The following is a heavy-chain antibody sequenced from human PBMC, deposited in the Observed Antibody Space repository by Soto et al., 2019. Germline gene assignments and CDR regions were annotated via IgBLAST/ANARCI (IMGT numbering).Heavy chain of an antibody. D-gene: IGHD5-18*01. V-gene: IGHV6-1*01. CDR2: TYYRSKWYN. CDR1: GDSVSSNSAA. J-gene: IGHJ6*02. CDR3: EAMAQGDYGMDV. Sequence: SQTLSLTCVISGDSVSSNSAAWNWIRQSPSRGLEWLGRTYYRSKWYNDYAVSVKSRITINPDTSKNQFSLQLNSVTPEDTAVYYSEAMAQGDYGMDVWGQGTTVTVSS.